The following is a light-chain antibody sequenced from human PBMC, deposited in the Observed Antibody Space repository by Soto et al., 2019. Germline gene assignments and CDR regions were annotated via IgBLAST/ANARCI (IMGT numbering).Light chain of an antibody. CDR3: QQYGSSPTWT. Sequence: EIVLTQSPGTLSLSPGERATLSCRASQSVSSSYLAWYQQKPGQAPRLLIYGASSRATGIPDRFSGSGSGTYITFTISRTEPEDFAVYYCQQYGSSPTWTFGQGTKVEIK. CDR1: QSVSSSY. V-gene: IGKV3-20*01. J-gene: IGKJ1*01. CDR2: GAS.